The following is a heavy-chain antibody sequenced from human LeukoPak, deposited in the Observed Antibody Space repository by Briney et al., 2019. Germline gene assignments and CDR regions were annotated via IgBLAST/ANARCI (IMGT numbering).Heavy chain of an antibody. CDR2: ISWNSGSI. Sequence: GGSLRLSYAASGFTFDDYAMHWVRQAPGKGLEWVSGISWNSGSIGYADSVKGRFTISRDNAKNSLYLQMNSLRAEDTALYYCAKGPYDYGDYFVYFDYWGQGTLVTVSS. V-gene: IGHV3-9*01. J-gene: IGHJ4*02. CDR1: GFTFDDYA. CDR3: AKGPYDYGDYFVYFDY. D-gene: IGHD4-17*01.